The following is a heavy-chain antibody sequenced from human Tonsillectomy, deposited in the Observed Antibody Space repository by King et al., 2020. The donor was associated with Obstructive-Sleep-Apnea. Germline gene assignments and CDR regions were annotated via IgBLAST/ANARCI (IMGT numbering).Heavy chain of an antibody. CDR2: ISYDGSNK. Sequence: VQLVESGGGVVQPGRSLRLSCAASGFTFSSYAMHWVRQAPGKGLEWVAVISYDGSNKYYADSVKGRFTISRDTSKNTLYLQMNSLRAEDTAVYYCAREGRREFDYWGQGTLVTVSS. CDR1: GFTFSSYA. CDR3: AREGRREFDY. V-gene: IGHV3-30*04. J-gene: IGHJ4*02. D-gene: IGHD6-6*01.